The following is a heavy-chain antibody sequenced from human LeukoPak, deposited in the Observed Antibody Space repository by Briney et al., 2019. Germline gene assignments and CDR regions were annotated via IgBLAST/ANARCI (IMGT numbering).Heavy chain of an antibody. D-gene: IGHD1-7*01. J-gene: IGHJ4*02. Sequence: GESLKISCQASGDTFTDTYIAWVRQMAGKGLEWMGIVYHDGSDTRYSPSFQGQVTISVDQSISTAYLQWTSLKTSDTAMYYCARFLHGNSLDYRGQGTLVTVSS. CDR1: GDTFTDTY. CDR2: VYHDGSDT. CDR3: ARFLHGNSLDY. V-gene: IGHV5-51*01.